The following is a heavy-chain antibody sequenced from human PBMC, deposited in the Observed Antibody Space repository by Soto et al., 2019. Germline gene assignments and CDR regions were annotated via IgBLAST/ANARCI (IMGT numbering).Heavy chain of an antibody. Sequence: GGSLRLSCAASGFTFSTYAMSWVRQAPGKGLEWVSVISGSGGDTYYADSVKGRFTISRDNSKNTLSLQMNSLRAEDTAVYYCAKARGSSTPAPGSYWGQGTQGTVSS. CDR1: GFTFSTYA. CDR2: ISGSGGDT. D-gene: IGHD2-2*01. V-gene: IGHV3-23*01. CDR3: AKARGSSTPAPGSY. J-gene: IGHJ1*01.